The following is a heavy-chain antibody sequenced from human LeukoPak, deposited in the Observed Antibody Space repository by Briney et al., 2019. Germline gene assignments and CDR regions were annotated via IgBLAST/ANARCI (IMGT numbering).Heavy chain of an antibody. CDR2: IIPIFGTA. CDR1: GGTFSSYA. Sequence: SVKVSCKASGGTFSSYAISWVRQAPGQGLEWMGVIIPIFGTANYAQKFQGRVTITTDESTSTAYMELSSLRSEDTAVYYCARCGVPAAIPSYWYFVLWGRGTLVTVSS. V-gene: IGHV1-69*05. CDR3: ARCGVPAAIPSYWYFVL. D-gene: IGHD2-2*01. J-gene: IGHJ2*01.